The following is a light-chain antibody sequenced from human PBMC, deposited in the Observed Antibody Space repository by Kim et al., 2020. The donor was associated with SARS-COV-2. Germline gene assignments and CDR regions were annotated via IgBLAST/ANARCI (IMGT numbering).Light chain of an antibody. CDR2: GAS. CDR3: QQYNNWPSPT. CDR1: QSVSSN. J-gene: IGKJ1*01. V-gene: IGKV3-15*01. Sequence: EIVMTQSPAPLSVSPGERATLSCRASQSVSSNLAWYQQKPGQAPRLLIYGASTRATGIPARFSGSGSGTEFTLTISSLQSEDFAVYYCQQYNNWPSPTFGQGTKVDIK.